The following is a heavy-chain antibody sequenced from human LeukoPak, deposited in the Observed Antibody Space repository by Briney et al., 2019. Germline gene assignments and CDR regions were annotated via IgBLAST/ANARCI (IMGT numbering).Heavy chain of an antibody. CDR3: ARGKGDSNYVPDYFDY. CDR1: GFTFNIYG. CDR2: IRYDGNNE. Sequence: HPGGSLRLSCAASGFTFNIYGIHWVRQAPGKGLEWVAFIRYDGNNEYYADSVKGRFTISRDNSKNTVYLQMNSLRAEDTAVYYCARGKGDSNYVPDYFDYWGQGTLVTVSS. J-gene: IGHJ4*02. V-gene: IGHV3-30*02. D-gene: IGHD4-11*01.